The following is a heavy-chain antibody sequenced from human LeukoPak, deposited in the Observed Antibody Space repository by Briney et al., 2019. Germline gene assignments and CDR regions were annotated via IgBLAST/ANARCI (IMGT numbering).Heavy chain of an antibody. V-gene: IGHV4-4*07. CDR1: GGSISIYY. CDR2: IYTSGST. J-gene: IGHJ5*02. CDR3: ARVFGCSSTSCYGWFDP. D-gene: IGHD2-2*01. Sequence: KASETLSLTCTVSGGSISIYYWSWIRQPAGKGLEWIGRIYTSGSTNYNPSLKSRVTISVDTSKNQFSLKLSSVTAADTAVYYCARVFGCSSTSCYGWFDPWGQGTLVTVSS.